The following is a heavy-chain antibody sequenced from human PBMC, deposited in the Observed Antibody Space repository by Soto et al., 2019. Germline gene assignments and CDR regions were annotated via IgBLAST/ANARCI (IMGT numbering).Heavy chain of an antibody. V-gene: IGHV4-31*03. J-gene: IGHJ4*02. CDR1: GGSISSAAYY. CDR3: AREYTYGSNLFDC. CDR2: ISHSGST. D-gene: IGHD5-18*01. Sequence: QVQLQESGPGLVKPSQTLSISCTVSGGSISSAAYYWSWIRQHPGKGLEWIGYISHSGSTYYTPSLKSRVIISADTSKNQFSLNLTSVTAADTAVYYCAREYTYGSNLFDCWGQGALVTVSS.